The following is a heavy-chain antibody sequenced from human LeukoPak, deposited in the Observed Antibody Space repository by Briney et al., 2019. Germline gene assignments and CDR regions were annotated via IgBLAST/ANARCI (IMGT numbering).Heavy chain of an antibody. D-gene: IGHD1-26*01. J-gene: IGHJ4*01. V-gene: IGHV3-48*03. CDR2: ISSSGSTM. CDR3: ARVLAGATYFDY. CDR1: GFTFSRYE. Sequence: GGSLRLSCVASGFTFSRYEMNWVRQAPGKGLEWLSYISSSGSTMYYADSVKGRITISRDNAKNSLYLQMNSLRAEDTAVYYCARVLAGATYFDYWGQGTLVTVSS.